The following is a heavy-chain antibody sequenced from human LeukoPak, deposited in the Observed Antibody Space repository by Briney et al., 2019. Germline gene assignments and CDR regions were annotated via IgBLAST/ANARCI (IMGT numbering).Heavy chain of an antibody. Sequence: SETLSLTCTVSGGSISSYYWSWLRQPAGKGLEWLGYIYYSGSTNYNPSLKSRVTISVDTSKNQFSLKLSSVTAADTAVYYCARRRITMVRGVKGDAFDIWGQGTMVTVSS. CDR2: IYYSGST. J-gene: IGHJ3*02. D-gene: IGHD3-10*01. CDR1: GGSISSYY. V-gene: IGHV4-59*08. CDR3: ARRRITMVRGVKGDAFDI.